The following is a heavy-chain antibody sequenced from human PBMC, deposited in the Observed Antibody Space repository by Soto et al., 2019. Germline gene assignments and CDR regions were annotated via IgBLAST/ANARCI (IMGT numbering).Heavy chain of an antibody. CDR2: ISYDGSNK. CDR3: AKQWALMITFGGVIV. V-gene: IGHV3-30*18. D-gene: IGHD3-16*02. CDR1: GFTFSSYG. Sequence: GGSLRLSCAASGFTFSSYGMHWVRQAPGKGLEWVAVISYDGSNKYYADSVKGRFTISRDNSKNTLYLQMNSLRAEDTAVYYCAKQWALMITFGGVIVWGQGTLVTVSS. J-gene: IGHJ4*02.